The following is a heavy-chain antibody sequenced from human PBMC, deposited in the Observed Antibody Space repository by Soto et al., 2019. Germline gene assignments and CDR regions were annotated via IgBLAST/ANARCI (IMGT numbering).Heavy chain of an antibody. J-gene: IGHJ4*02. CDR1: GFTFSSYA. CDR3: ANSYSSGTFDY. V-gene: IGHV3-23*01. CDR2: ISGSGGST. D-gene: IGHD6-19*01. Sequence: HPGGSLRLSCAASGFTFSSYAMSWVRQAPGKGLEWVSAISGSGGSTYYADSVKGRFTISRDNSKNTLYLQMNSLRAKDTAVYYCANSYSSGTFDYWGQGTLVTVSS.